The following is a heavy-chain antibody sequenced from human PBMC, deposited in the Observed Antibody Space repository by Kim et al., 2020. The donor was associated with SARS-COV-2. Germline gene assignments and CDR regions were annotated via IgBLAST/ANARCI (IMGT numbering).Heavy chain of an antibody. D-gene: IGHD6-13*01. J-gene: IGHJ2*01. CDR3: ARGFKVTTAGWYFDL. Sequence: SETLSLTCAVYGGSFSGYYWSWIRQPPGKGLEWIGEINHSGSTNYNPSLKSRVTISVDTSKNQFSLKLSSVTAADTAVYYCARGFKVTTAGWYFDLWGRGTLVTVSS. V-gene: IGHV4-34*01. CDR2: INHSGST. CDR1: GGSFSGYY.